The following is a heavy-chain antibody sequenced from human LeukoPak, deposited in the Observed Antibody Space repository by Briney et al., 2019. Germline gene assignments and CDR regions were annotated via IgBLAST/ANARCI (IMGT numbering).Heavy chain of an antibody. CDR2: ISWNSGSI. Sequence: PGGSLRLSCAASGFTFDDYAMHWVRQAPGKGLEWVPGISWNSGSIGYADSVKGRFTISRDNAKNSLYLQMNSLRAEDMALYYCAKGAPKYYGSGSYYTPLDYWGQGTLVTVSS. CDR1: GFTFDDYA. V-gene: IGHV3-9*03. CDR3: AKGAPKYYGSGSYYTPLDY. J-gene: IGHJ4*02. D-gene: IGHD3-10*01.